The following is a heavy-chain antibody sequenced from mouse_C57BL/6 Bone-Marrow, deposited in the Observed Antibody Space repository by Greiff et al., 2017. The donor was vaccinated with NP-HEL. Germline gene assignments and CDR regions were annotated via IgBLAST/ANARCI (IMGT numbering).Heavy chain of an antibody. CDR1: GYSITSCYD. CDR3: ARVYDSYFDY. Sequence: QSGPGMVKPSQSLSLTCTVTGYSITSCYDWHWIRHFPGNKLEWMGYISYSGSTNYNPYLKSRISITHDTSTNHFFLKLNSVTTEDSAAYYCARVYDSYFDYWGQGTTLTVSS. V-gene: IGHV3-1*01. J-gene: IGHJ2*01. D-gene: IGHD2-3*01. CDR2: ISYSGST.